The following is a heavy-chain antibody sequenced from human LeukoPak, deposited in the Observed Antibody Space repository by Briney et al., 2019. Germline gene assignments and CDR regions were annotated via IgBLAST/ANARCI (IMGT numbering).Heavy chain of an antibody. J-gene: IGHJ4*02. V-gene: IGHV4-34*01. CDR2: INHSGST. CDR1: GGSFSGYY. Sequence: SETLSLTCAVYGGSFSGYYWSWIRQPPGKGLEWIGEINHSGSTDYNPSLKSRVTISVDTSKNQFSLKLSSVTAADTAVYYCARHSPYYYDSSGYYYEGNMDYWGQGTLVTVSS. CDR3: ARHSPYYYDSSGYYYEGNMDY. D-gene: IGHD3-22*01.